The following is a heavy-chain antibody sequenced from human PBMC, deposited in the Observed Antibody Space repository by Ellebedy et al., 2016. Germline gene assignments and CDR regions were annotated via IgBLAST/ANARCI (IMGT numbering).Heavy chain of an antibody. CDR1: RFTFSSHA. CDR3: LAEVGRRAFHI. D-gene: IGHD1-26*01. Sequence: GESLKISCAASRFTFSSHAMHWVRQSPGKGLEWVAIISYDESYKDHADSVKGRFTISRDNSKNTLYLQMNSLREEDTAIYYCLAEVGRRAFHIWGQGTMVTVSS. J-gene: IGHJ3*02. V-gene: IGHV3-30-3*01. CDR2: ISYDESYK.